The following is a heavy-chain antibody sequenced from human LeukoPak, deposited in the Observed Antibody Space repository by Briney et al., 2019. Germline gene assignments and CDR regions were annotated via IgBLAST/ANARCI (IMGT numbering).Heavy chain of an antibody. CDR2: INYIGST. D-gene: IGHD6-13*01. J-gene: IGHJ5*02. CDR3: ARGVTAAGSS. CDR1: GGSISSYY. Sequence: PSETLSLTCTVSGGSISSYYWSWIRQPPGKGLEWIGYINYIGSTNYNPSLKNRVTISADISKSQFSLRLRSVTAADTAVYFCARGVTAAGSSWGQGTLVTVSS. V-gene: IGHV4-59*01.